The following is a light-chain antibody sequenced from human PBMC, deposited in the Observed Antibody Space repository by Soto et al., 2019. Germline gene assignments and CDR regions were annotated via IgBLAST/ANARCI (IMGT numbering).Light chain of an antibody. Sequence: EVVMTQSPATLSVSPGERATLSCRASQSVNANLAWYQQKPGQAPRLLIHGASNRATGIPARFSGSGFGTEFILTISSRQSEDFALYYCQQYNTWLWTFGQGTKVEI. CDR1: QSVNAN. J-gene: IGKJ1*01. CDR3: QQYNTWLWT. V-gene: IGKV3-15*01. CDR2: GAS.